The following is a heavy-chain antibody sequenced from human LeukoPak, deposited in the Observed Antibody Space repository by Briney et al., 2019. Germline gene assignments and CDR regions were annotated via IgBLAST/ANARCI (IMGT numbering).Heavy chain of an antibody. CDR1: GGSFSGYY. CDR2: INHSGST. CDR3: ARGVYGSGSYFDY. Sequence: SETLSLTCAVYGGSFSGYYWSWIRQPPGKGLEWIGEINHSGSTNYNPSLTSRVTISVDTSKNQFSLKLSSVTAADTAVYYCARGVYGSGSYFDYWGQGTLVTVSS. J-gene: IGHJ4*02. V-gene: IGHV4-34*01. D-gene: IGHD3-10*01.